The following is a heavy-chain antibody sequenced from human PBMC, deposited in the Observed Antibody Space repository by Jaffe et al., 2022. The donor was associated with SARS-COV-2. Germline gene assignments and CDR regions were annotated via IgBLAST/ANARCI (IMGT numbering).Heavy chain of an antibody. CDR1: GFTFSNYA. CDR3: VKWPASGWFRYFFDS. Sequence: EVQLLESGGDLVPPGGSLRLSCAASGFTFSNYAMSWVRQTPGKGLEWVSAITGSGGTTYYADSVRGRFTISRDNSKSTIYLQMNSLSVEDTAVYFCVKWPASGWFRYFFDSWGQGALVTVSS. D-gene: IGHD6-19*01. V-gene: IGHV3-23*01. J-gene: IGHJ4*02. CDR2: ITGSGGTT.